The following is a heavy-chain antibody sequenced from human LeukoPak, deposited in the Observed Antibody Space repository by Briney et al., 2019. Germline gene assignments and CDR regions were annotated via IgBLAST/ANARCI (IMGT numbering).Heavy chain of an antibody. Sequence: SETLSLTCTVSGDSISRTNFYWGWIRQPPGKGLEWIGSIYYSGTTNYNPSLKSRVTISVDTSKKQFSLKLSSVTAADTAVYYCARGRGDTAMAWFDPWGQGTLVTVSS. CDR1: GDSISRTNFY. V-gene: IGHV4-39*07. J-gene: IGHJ5*02. D-gene: IGHD5-18*01. CDR3: ARGRGDTAMAWFDP. CDR2: IYYSGTT.